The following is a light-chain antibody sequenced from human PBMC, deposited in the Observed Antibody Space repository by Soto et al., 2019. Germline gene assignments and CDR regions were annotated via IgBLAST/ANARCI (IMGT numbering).Light chain of an antibody. Sequence: QSALSQPASVSGSPGQSITISCTGTSSDVGGYNHVSWYQQHPGKAPKLMIYEVSDRPSGVSNRFSGSKSGNTASLTISGLQAEDAACYYCSSYTRSDTWVFGGGTKVTVL. CDR1: SSDVGGYNH. CDR2: EVS. J-gene: IGLJ3*02. V-gene: IGLV2-14*01. CDR3: SSYTRSDTWV.